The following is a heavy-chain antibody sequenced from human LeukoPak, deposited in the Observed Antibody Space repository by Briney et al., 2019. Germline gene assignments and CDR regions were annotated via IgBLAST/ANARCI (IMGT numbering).Heavy chain of an antibody. CDR3: ANMGYGGYEFDY. CDR2: IYSGGTT. Sequence: GGSLRLSCAASGSTVSTYYMSWVRQAPGKGLEWVSVIYSGGTTYYADSVKGRFTISRDNSNNTLYLQMNSLRAEDTAVYYCANMGYGGYEFDYWGQGTLVTVSS. J-gene: IGHJ4*02. V-gene: IGHV3-53*01. D-gene: IGHD5-12*01. CDR1: GSTVSTYY.